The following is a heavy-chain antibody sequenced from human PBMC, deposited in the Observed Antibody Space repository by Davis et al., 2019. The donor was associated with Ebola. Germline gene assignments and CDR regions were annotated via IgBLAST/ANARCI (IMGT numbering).Heavy chain of an antibody. D-gene: IGHD4-17*01. CDR2: IYTSGST. V-gene: IGHV4-61*09. CDR3: ARGYGRRKMGAFDI. CDR1: GGSISSGSYY. J-gene: IGHJ3*02. Sequence: PSETLSLTCTVSGGSISSGSYYWSWIRQPAGKGLEWIGHIYTSGSTNYNPSLKSRVTISVDTSKNQFSLKLSSVTAADTAVYHCARGYGRRKMGAFDIWGQGTMVTVSS.